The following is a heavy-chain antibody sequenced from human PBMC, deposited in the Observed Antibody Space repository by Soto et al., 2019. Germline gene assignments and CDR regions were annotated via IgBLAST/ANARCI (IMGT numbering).Heavy chain of an antibody. CDR3: ARALILTGYYIHDAFDI. V-gene: IGHV4-59*01. D-gene: IGHD3-9*01. CDR2: IYYSGST. J-gene: IGHJ3*02. CDR1: GCSISSYY. Sequence: SETLSLTCTVSGCSISSYYWSWIRQPPGRGLEWIGYIYYSGSTNYNPSLKSRVTISVDTSKNQFSLKLSSVTAADTAVYYCARALILTGYYIHDAFDIWGQGTMVT.